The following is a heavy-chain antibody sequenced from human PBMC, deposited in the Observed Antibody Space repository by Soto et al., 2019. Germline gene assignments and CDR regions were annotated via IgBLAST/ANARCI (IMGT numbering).Heavy chain of an antibody. CDR2: ISTDASST. J-gene: IGHJ1*01. Sequence: EVQLVESGGGLVQPGGSLRLSCAASGFTFSSYWMHWVRQAPGKGLVWVSSISTDASSTSYADPVKGRFTISRDNAKNTLYLQMNSGRAEDTAVYYCARLPNKSAQSWGQGTLVIVSP. CDR3: ARLPNKSAQS. CDR1: GFTFSSYW. V-gene: IGHV3-74*01.